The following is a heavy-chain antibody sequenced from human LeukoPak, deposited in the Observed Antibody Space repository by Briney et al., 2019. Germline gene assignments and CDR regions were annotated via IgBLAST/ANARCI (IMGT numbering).Heavy chain of an antibody. CDR2: INPKSGGT. D-gene: IGHD1-26*01. J-gene: IGHJ3*02. CDR3: ARGRWELLPHAFDI. V-gene: IGHV1-2*02. Sequence: ASVKVSCKASGYTFTGYYMHWVRQAPGQGLEWMGWINPKSGGTNYAQKFQGRVTMTRDTSISTAYMDMSSLRSDDTAVYYCARGRWELLPHAFDIWGQGTMVTVSS. CDR1: GYTFTGYY.